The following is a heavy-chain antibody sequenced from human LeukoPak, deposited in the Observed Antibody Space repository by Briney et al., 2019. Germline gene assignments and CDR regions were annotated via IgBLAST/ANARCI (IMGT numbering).Heavy chain of an antibody. V-gene: IGHV3-11*06. CDR2: ISISNRYT. J-gene: IGHJ4*02. CDR3: ARDFGPLRRWSIDY. Sequence: PGGSLRLSCAASGFTFSGYYMNWVRQAPGKGLEWVSYISISNRYTNYADSVKGRFTISRDNAKNTLYLQMNSMRDEDSAVYYCARDFGPLRRWSIDYWGQGTLVTVSS. D-gene: IGHD5-24*01. CDR1: GFTFSGYY.